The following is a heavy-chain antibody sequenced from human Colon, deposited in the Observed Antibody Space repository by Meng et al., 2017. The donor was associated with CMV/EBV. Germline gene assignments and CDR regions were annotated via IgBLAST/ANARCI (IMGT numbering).Heavy chain of an antibody. CDR2: IDSSANDI. D-gene: IGHD3-10*01. CDR3: ARGQLWLDS. Sequence: GESLKISCAASGFTFNNYEMIWVRQAPGKGLEWVSYIDSSANDIHYADSVKGRFTISRDNAKNSLYLQMNNLRAEDTAVYYCARGQLWLDSWGQGTLVTVSS. V-gene: IGHV3-48*03. J-gene: IGHJ5*01. CDR1: GFTFNNYE.